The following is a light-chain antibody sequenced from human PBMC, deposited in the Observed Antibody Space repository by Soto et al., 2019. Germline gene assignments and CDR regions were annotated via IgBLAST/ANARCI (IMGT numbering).Light chain of an antibody. J-gene: IGLJ1*01. CDR3: CSYGGSFPYV. V-gene: IGLV2-11*01. CDR2: DVT. CDR1: SSDVGGYDY. Sequence: QSALTQSPSVSGSPGQSVTISCTGTSSDVGGYDYVSWYQQHPGKAPKLLIYDVTKRPSGVPDRFSGSKSGNTASLTISGLQAEDEADFFCCSYGGSFPYVFGTGTKVTVL.